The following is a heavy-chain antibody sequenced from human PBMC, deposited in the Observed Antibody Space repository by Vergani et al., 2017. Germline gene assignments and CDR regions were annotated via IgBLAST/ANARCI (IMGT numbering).Heavy chain of an antibody. V-gene: IGHV1-69*08. D-gene: IGHD6-13*01. CDR1: GGTFSSYT. Sequence: QVQLVQSGAEVKKPGSSVKVSCKASGGTFSSYTISWVRQAPGQGLEWMGRIIPILGIANYAQKFQGRVTITADKSTSTAYMELSSLRSEDTAVYYCAREAAVMGFDYWGQGTLVTVSS. CDR2: IIPILGIA. CDR3: AREAAVMGFDY. J-gene: IGHJ4*02.